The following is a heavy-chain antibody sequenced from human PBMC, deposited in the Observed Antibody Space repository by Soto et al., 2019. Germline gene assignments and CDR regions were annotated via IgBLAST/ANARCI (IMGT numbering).Heavy chain of an antibody. CDR1: GGTFSGYA. V-gene: IGHV1-69*12. CDR3: VHSNTRIAVAGRPQDY. J-gene: IGHJ4*02. CDR2: IIPIFGTA. D-gene: IGHD6-19*01. Sequence: QVQLVQSGAEVKKPGSSVKVSCKASGGTFSGYAISWVRQAPGQGLEWMGGIIPIFGTANYAQKFQGRVTITADESTSTAYMELSSLRSEDTAVYYCVHSNTRIAVAGRPQDYWGQGTLVTVSS.